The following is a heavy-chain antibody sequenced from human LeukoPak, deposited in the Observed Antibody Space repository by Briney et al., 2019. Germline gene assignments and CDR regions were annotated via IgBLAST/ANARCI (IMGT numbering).Heavy chain of an antibody. CDR2: ISYDGSNK. D-gene: IGHD3-10*02. CDR1: GFTFSSYA. V-gene: IGHV3-30-3*01. CDR3: ARHVLHAFDI. J-gene: IGHJ3*02. Sequence: GGSLRLSCAASGFTFSSYAMHWVRQAPGKGLKWVAVISYDGSNKYYADSVKGRFTISRDNSKNTLYLQMNSLRAEDTAVYYCARHVLHAFDIWGQGTVVTVSS.